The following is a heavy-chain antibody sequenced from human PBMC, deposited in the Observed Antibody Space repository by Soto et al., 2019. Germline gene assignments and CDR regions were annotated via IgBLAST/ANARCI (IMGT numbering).Heavy chain of an antibody. J-gene: IGHJ4*02. CDR2: IRSKAYGGTT. D-gene: IGHD6-19*01. CDR3: TRPYSSGWYDFDY. CDR1: GFTLGDYA. V-gene: IGHV3-49*03. Sequence: GGSLRLSCTASGFTLGDYAMSWFRQAPGKGLEWVGFIRSKAYGGTTEYAASVKGRFTISRDDSKSIAYLQMNSLKTEDTAVYYCTRPYSSGWYDFDYWGQGTLVTVS.